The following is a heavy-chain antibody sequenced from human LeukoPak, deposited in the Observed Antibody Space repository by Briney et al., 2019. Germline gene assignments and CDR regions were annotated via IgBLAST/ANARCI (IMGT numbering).Heavy chain of an antibody. V-gene: IGHV3-33*01. CDR1: GFPFSSYG. Sequence: GGSLRLSCAASGFPFSSYGMHWVRQAPGKGLEWVARLVYDARSDYANSVKGRFSISRDDSKNTLFLDMSNLRVEDTALYYCARDFSAAFDFWGQGVLVTVSS. D-gene: IGHD6-19*01. CDR3: ARDFSAAFDF. J-gene: IGHJ4*02. CDR2: LVYDARS.